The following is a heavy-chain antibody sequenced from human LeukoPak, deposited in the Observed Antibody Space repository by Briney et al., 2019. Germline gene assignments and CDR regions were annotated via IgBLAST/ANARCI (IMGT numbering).Heavy chain of an antibody. D-gene: IGHD3-16*02. Sequence: PGGSLRLSCAASGFTFSDFDMHWVRQATGRGLEWVSSIASAGDTYYVASVRGRFTISRENAKSSLYLQMNSLRAGDTAVYYCARAGVTLKHYYGMDVWGQGTTVTVSS. J-gene: IGHJ6*02. CDR2: IASAGDT. CDR3: ARAGVTLKHYYGMDV. V-gene: IGHV3-13*04. CDR1: GFTFSDFD.